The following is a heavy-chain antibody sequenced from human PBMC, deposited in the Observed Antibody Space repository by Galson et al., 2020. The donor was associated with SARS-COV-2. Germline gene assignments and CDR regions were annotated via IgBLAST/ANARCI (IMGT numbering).Heavy chain of an antibody. CDR3: ARVGTDYYDSSGYRLYYYYYYMDV. Sequence: SLRLPCAASGFTFSSYAMHWVRQAPGQGLAWAAVISYDGSNKYYADSVKGRFTISRENSKNTLYMQMNSLRAEDTAVYYCARVGTDYYDSSGYRLYYYYYYMDVWGKGTTVTVSS. CDR2: ISYDGSNK. D-gene: IGHD3-22*01. V-gene: IGHV3-30*01. CDR1: GFTFSSYA. J-gene: IGHJ6*03.